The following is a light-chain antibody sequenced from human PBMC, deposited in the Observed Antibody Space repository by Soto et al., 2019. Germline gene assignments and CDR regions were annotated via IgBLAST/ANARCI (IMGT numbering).Light chain of an antibody. CDR1: QPVSANY. CDR3: HQYGSSPFT. CDR2: GAS. V-gene: IGKV3-20*01. J-gene: IGKJ3*01. Sequence: VVLTQSPATLSLSPGERATLSCRANQPVSANYLAWYQQKPGRAPRLLIYGASSRATGIPDRFSGSGSGTDFTLTISRLQPEDFAVFYCHQYGSSPFTFGPGTKVDIK.